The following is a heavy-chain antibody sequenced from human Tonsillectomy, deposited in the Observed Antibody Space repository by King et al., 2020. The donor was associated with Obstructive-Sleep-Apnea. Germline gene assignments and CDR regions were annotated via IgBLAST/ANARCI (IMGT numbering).Heavy chain of an antibody. V-gene: IGHV1-69*01. D-gene: IGHD2-21*01. CDR2: IIPMFGST. Sequence: QLVQSGAEVKKPGSSVKVSCKASGGTLRSYAISWVRQAPGQGLEWMGGIIPMFGSTNYAQKFQGRVTITADESTSTAYMELSSLRSEDTALYYCARANWVGAFHSGSLYGMDVVGQGTAVTVSS. J-gene: IGHJ6*02. CDR3: ARANWVGAFHSGSLYGMDV. CDR1: GGTLRSYA.